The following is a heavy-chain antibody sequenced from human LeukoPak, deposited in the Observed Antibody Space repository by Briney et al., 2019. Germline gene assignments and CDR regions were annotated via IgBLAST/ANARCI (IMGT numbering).Heavy chain of an antibody. CDR2: IIPILGIA. J-gene: IGHJ4*02. CDR1: GGTFSSYA. Sequence: GSSVKVSCKASGGTFSSYAISWVRQAPGQGLEWMGRIIPILGIANYAQKFQGRVTITADKSTSTAYMELSSLRSEDTAVYYCTSTRDVVGGKGADYWGQGTLVTVSS. D-gene: IGHD2-2*01. V-gene: IGHV1-69*04. CDR3: TSTRDVVGGKGADY.